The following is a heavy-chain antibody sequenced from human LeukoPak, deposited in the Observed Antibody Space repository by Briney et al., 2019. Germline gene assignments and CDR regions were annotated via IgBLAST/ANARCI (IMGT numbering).Heavy chain of an antibody. CDR3: ARTGANTAPLGAFDI. CDR2: IKQDGSEK. CDR1: GFTFSSYW. Sequence: GGSLRLSCAASGFTFSSYWMSWVRQAPGKGLEWVANIKQDGSEKYYVDSVKGRLTISRDNAKNSLYLQMNSLRAEDTAVYYCARTGANTAPLGAFDIRGQGTMVTVSS. D-gene: IGHD5-18*01. V-gene: IGHV3-7*04. J-gene: IGHJ3*02.